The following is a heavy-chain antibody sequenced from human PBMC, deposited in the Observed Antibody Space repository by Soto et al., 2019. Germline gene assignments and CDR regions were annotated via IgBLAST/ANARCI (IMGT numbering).Heavy chain of an antibody. CDR1: GYTFTSYY. CDR2: INPDSGVT. V-gene: IGHV1-2*02. D-gene: IGHD2-8*01. CDR3: ARERGVRDV. J-gene: IGHJ6*02. Sequence: QVQLVQSGAEVKKPGASVKVSCKASGYTFTSYYMHWVRQAPGQGLEWMGWINPDSGVTYYPHKFQDGVTMTRDTSISTASMELSRLASDATALYYCARERGVRDVWGQGTTVIVSS.